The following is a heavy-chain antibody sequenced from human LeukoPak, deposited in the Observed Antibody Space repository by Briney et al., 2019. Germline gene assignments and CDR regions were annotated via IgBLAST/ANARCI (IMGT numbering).Heavy chain of an antibody. CDR3: ARVLGIQGYAFDI. V-gene: IGHV4-4*02. D-gene: IGHD7-27*01. J-gene: IGHJ3*02. Sequence: SETLSLTCAVSGGSISRSNWWTWARQPPGKGLEWIGEIDHSGSINYNPSLKSRVTISVDKSKNQFSLKLSSVTAADTAVYYCARVLGIQGYAFDIWGQGTMVTVSS. CDR2: IDHSGSI. CDR1: GGSISRSNW.